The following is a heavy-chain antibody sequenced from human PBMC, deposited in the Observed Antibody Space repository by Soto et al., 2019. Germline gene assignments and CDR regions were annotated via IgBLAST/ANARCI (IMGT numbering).Heavy chain of an antibody. CDR3: AKDLSYGDYLFDY. CDR1: GFTFSSYS. Sequence: GGSLRLSCAASGFTFSSYSMHWVRQAPGKGLEWVAVISYDGSNKYYADSVKGRFTISRDNSKNTLYLQMNSLRAEDTAVYYCAKDLSYGDYLFDYWGQGTLVTVSS. D-gene: IGHD4-17*01. V-gene: IGHV3-30*18. CDR2: ISYDGSNK. J-gene: IGHJ4*02.